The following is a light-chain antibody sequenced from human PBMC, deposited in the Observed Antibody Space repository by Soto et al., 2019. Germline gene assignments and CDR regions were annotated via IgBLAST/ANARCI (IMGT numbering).Light chain of an antibody. CDR1: SSDVGSYNL. Sequence: SVLTQPASVSGSPGQSITISCTGTSSDVGSYNLVSWYQQHPGKAPKLMIYEGSQRPSGVSNRFYGSKSGNTASLTISGLQAEDEADYYCCSYAGSSAYVFGTGTKLTVL. J-gene: IGLJ1*01. CDR2: EGS. V-gene: IGLV2-23*01. CDR3: CSYAGSSAYV.